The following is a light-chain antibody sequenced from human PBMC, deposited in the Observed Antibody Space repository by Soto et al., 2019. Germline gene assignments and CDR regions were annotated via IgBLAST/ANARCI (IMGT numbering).Light chain of an antibody. J-gene: IGKJ1*01. CDR1: QSISSY. Sequence: DIQMTQSPSSLSASVGDRVTITCRASQSISSYLNWHQQKPGKAPKLLIYAASSLQSGVPSRFSGSGSGTDFTLTISSLQPEDFAVYYCHQYDSWTFGQGTKVDI. CDR3: HQYDSWT. CDR2: AAS. V-gene: IGKV1-39*01.